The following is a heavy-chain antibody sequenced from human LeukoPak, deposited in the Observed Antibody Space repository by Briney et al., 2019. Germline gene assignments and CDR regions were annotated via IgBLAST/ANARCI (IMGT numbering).Heavy chain of an antibody. CDR1: GGSISSYY. CDR2: IYTSGST. J-gene: IGHJ4*02. D-gene: IGHD2-8*02. Sequence: ETLSLTCTVSGGSISSYYWSWIRQPAGKGLEWIGRIYTSGSTNYNPSLKSRVTMSVDTSKNQFSLKLSSVTAADPAVYYCARDSVLVGIGYYFDYWGQGTLVTVSS. CDR3: ARDSVLVGIGYYFDY. V-gene: IGHV4-4*07.